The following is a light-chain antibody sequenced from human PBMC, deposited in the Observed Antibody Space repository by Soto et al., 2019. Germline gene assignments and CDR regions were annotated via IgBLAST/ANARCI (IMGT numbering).Light chain of an antibody. Sequence: QAVVTQSSSASASLGSSVKLTCTLSSGHSSYIIAWHQQQPGKAPRYLMKLEGSGSYNKGSGVPDRFSGSSSGADRYLTISNLQFEDEADYYCETWVSNPYVFGTGTKVTVL. CDR2: LEGSGSY. CDR1: SGHSSYI. CDR3: ETWVSNPYV. J-gene: IGLJ1*01. V-gene: IGLV4-60*02.